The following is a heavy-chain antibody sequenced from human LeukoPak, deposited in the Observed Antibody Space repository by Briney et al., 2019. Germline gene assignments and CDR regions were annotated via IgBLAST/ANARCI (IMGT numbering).Heavy chain of an antibody. Sequence: ASVTVSCKASGYTFTIYAMHWVRQAPGQRLEWMGWINAGNGNTKYSQKFQGRVTITRDTSASTAYMELSSLRSEDTAVYYCARVRIAARPHYDYWGQGTLVTVSS. D-gene: IGHD6-6*01. CDR3: ARVRIAARPHYDY. CDR1: GYTFTIYA. V-gene: IGHV1-3*01. J-gene: IGHJ4*02. CDR2: INAGNGNT.